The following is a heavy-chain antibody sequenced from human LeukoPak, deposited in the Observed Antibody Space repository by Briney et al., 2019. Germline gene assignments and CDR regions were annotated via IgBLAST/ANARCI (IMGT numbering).Heavy chain of an antibody. D-gene: IGHD3-22*01. CDR1: GFTVSSNY. CDR3: ARGSRRGPAGYYDSSGYYYGGDFDY. CDR2: IYSGGST. J-gene: IGHJ4*02. V-gene: IGHV3-53*01. Sequence: GRSLRLSCAASGFTVSSNYMSWVRQAPGKGLEWVSVIYSGGSTYYADSVKGRFTISRDNSKNTLYLQMNSLRAEDTAVYYCARGSRRGPAGYYDSSGYYYGGDFDYWGQGTLVTVSS.